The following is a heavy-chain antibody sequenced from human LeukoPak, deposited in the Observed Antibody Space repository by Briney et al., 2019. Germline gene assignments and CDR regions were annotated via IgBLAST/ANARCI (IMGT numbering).Heavy chain of an antibody. Sequence: PGGSLRLSCAASGFTFSSYDMNWIRQAPGKGLEWVSAISGSGGSTYYADSVKGRFTISRDNSKNTLYLQMNSLRAEDTAVYYCAKARYCSGGSCSPYNWFDPWGQGTLVTVSS. CDR3: AKARYCSGGSCSPYNWFDP. CDR2: ISGSGGST. CDR1: GFTFSSYD. D-gene: IGHD2-15*01. J-gene: IGHJ5*02. V-gene: IGHV3-23*01.